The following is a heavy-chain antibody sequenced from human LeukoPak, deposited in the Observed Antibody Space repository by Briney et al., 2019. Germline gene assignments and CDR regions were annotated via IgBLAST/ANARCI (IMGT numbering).Heavy chain of an antibody. D-gene: IGHD4-23*01. J-gene: IGHJ4*02. CDR2: INPNSGGT. CDR3: AISDYGGKSPPLDY. CDR1: GYTFTGYF. Sequence: ASVKVSCKVSGYTFTGYFIHWVRQAPGQGLEWMGWINPNSGGTNYAQKFRGRVTMTRDTSISTAYMELSRLRSDDTAVYYCAISDYGGKSPPLDYWGQGTLVTVSS. V-gene: IGHV1-2*02.